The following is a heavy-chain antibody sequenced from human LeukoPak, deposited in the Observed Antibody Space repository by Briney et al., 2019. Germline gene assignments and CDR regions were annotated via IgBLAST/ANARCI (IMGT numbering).Heavy chain of an antibody. D-gene: IGHD6-19*01. V-gene: IGHV4-39*01. CDR1: GASISSTTYY. CDR2: IYYSGST. Sequence: PSETLSLTCTVSGASISSTTYYWGWIRQPPRKGLEWIARIYYSGSTYYNPSLKSRVTISVDTSKNQFSLKLSSVTAADTAVYYCARPKYSSGWPPEGAFDIWGQGTMVTVSS. J-gene: IGHJ3*02. CDR3: ARPKYSSGWPPEGAFDI.